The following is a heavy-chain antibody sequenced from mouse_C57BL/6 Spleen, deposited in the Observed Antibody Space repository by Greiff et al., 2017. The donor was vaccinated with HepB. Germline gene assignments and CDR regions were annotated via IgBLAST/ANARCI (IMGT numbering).Heavy chain of an antibody. CDR2: IDPSDSYT. Sequence: VQLQQPGAELVMPGASVKLSCKASGYTFTSYWMHWVKQRPGQGLEWIGEIDPSDSYTNYNQKFKGKSTLTVDKSSSTAYMQLSSLTSEDSAVYYYASQVATEDWYFDVWGTGTTVTVSS. CDR1: GYTFTSYW. D-gene: IGHD1-1*01. CDR3: ASQVATEDWYFDV. J-gene: IGHJ1*03. V-gene: IGHV1-69*01.